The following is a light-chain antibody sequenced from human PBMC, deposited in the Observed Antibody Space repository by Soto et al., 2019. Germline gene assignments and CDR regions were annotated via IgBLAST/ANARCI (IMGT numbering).Light chain of an antibody. CDR2: NTN. CDR3: NSYTTLSNRV. J-gene: IGLJ1*01. V-gene: IGLV8-61*01. CDR1: SDSVSASHF. Sequence: QAVVTQEPSFSVSPGGTVTLTCGLSSDSVSASHFPSWYQQTPGQAPRTLIYNTNTRSSGVPDRFSGSKSGNTASLTISGLQAEDEANYYCNSYTTLSNRVFGTGTKLTVL.